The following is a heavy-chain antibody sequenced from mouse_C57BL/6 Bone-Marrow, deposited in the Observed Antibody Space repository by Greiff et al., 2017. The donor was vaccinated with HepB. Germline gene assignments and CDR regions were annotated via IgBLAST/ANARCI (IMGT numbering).Heavy chain of an antibody. D-gene: IGHD5-5*01. Sequence: VQLQQSGPELVKPGASVKISCKASGYSFTGYYMNWVKQSPEKSLEWIGEINPSTGGTTYNQKFKAKATLTVDKSSSTAYMQLKSLTSEDSAVYYCARGHYQYYFDYWGQGTTLTVSS. CDR3: ARGHYQYYFDY. J-gene: IGHJ2*01. CDR2: INPSTGGT. V-gene: IGHV1-42*01. CDR1: GYSFTGYY.